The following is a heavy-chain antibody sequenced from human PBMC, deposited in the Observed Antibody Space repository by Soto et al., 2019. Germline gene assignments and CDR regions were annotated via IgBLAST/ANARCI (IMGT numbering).Heavy chain of an antibody. V-gene: IGHV1-24*01. D-gene: IGHD6-6*01. CDR1: GYTLTRLS. CDR3: TTTLDSSFDI. Sequence: ASVKVSCKVSGYTLTRLSMHWVRQAPGKGLEWMGGFDPDDGETIYAQKFQGRVTMTEDTSTDTAYMELSSLRSDDTAVYYGTTTLDSSFDIWGQGTLVTVSS. CDR2: FDPDDGET. J-gene: IGHJ4*02.